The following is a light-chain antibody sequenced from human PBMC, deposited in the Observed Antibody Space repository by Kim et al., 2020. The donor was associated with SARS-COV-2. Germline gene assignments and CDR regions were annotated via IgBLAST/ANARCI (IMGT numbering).Light chain of an antibody. Sequence: AAGGDRVTITCRARQGSSTGLGWYQQEPGNVPKLLIYAASTLQSGVPSRFSGAGCGSEFTLTISSLQPEDFATYYCQQANIFPLTFGGGTQVEIK. CDR1: QGSSTG. CDR2: AAS. J-gene: IGKJ4*01. V-gene: IGKV1-12*01. CDR3: QQANIFPLT.